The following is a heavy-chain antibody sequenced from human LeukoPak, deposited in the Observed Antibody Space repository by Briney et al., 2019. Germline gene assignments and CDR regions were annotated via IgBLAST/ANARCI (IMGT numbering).Heavy chain of an antibody. CDR2: INHSGST. CDR3: ARGRSGGDWFDP. V-gene: IGHV4-34*01. J-gene: IGHJ5*02. D-gene: IGHD3-10*01. CDR1: GGSFSGYY. Sequence: SETLSLTCAVYGGSFSGYYWSWIRQPPGKGLEWIGEINHSGSTNYNPSLKSRVTISVDTSRNHLSLKLTSVTAADTAVYYCARGRSGGDWFDPWGQGTLVTVSS.